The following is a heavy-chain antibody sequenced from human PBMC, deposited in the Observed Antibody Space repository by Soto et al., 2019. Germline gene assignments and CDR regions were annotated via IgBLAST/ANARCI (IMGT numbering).Heavy chain of an antibody. CDR1: GGSISSGGYY. D-gene: IGHD6-19*01. Sequence: PSETVSLTCTVSGGSISSGGYYLSWIRQHPGKGLEWIGYIYYSGSTYYNPSLKSRVTISVDTSKNQFSLKLSSVTAADTAVYYCARDLGAVAGEPERSWFDPWGQGTLVTSPQ. V-gene: IGHV4-31*03. CDR3: ARDLGAVAGEPERSWFDP. J-gene: IGHJ5*02. CDR2: IYYSGST.